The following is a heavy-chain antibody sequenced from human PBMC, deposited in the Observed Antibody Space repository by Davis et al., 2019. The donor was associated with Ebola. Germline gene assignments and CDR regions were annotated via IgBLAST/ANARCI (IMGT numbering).Heavy chain of an antibody. CDR1: GFTITTYA. D-gene: IGHD4-17*01. J-gene: IGHJ5*02. V-gene: IGHV3-33*08. Sequence: GESLKISCVVSGFTITTYAMSWVRQAPGKGLEWVAVIWYDGSNKYYADSVKGRFTISRDNSKNTLYLQMNSLRAEDTAVYYCARDPSHDYGDYVGGWFDPWGQGTLVTVSS. CDR2: IWYDGSNK. CDR3: ARDPSHDYGDYVGGWFDP.